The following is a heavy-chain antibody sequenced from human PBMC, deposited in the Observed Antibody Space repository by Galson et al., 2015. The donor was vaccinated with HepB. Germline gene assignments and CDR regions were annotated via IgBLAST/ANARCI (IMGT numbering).Heavy chain of an antibody. J-gene: IGHJ6*02. CDR3: ARDGTLTRGGYYYGMDV. D-gene: IGHD5-12*01. CDR2: IIPILGVA. CDR1: GGTFSSYT. V-gene: IGHV1-69*04. Sequence: SVKVSCKASGGTFSSYTISWVRQAPGQGLEWMGRIIPILGVADYAQKFQGRVTITADKSTSTAYMELSSPRSEDTAVYYCARDGTLTRGGYYYGMDVWGQGTTVTVSS.